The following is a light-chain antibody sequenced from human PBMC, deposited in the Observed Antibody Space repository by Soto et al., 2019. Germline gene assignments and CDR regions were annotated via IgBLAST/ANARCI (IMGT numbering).Light chain of an antibody. Sequence: EIVLTQSPATLSLTPGERATLSCRASQSVGSSYLAWYQQKPGQAPRLLIYDASNRATGIPARFSGSGSGTDFTLTISSLEPEDFAVYYCQQRSNWPLITFGQGTRLEVK. J-gene: IGKJ5*01. CDR1: QSVGSSY. CDR3: QQRSNWPLIT. CDR2: DAS. V-gene: IGKV3-11*01.